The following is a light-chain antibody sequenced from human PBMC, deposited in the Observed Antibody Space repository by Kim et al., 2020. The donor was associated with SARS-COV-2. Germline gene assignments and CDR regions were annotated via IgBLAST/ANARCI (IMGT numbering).Light chain of an antibody. CDR2: GAS. V-gene: IGKV3-20*01. CDR1: QAITNSY. Sequence: LSPREGATLACRASQAITNSYLAWYQQKPGQAPRLLIYGASSRATGIPNRFSGSGSGTDFTLTISRLGPEDFAVYYCQHYGNSPYTFGQGTKLEI. J-gene: IGKJ2*01. CDR3: QHYGNSPYT.